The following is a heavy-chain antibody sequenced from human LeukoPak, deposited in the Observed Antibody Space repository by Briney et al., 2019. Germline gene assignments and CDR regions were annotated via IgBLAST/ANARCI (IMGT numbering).Heavy chain of an antibody. CDR2: IYYSGST. V-gene: IGHV4-61*05. Sequence: SETLSLTCTVSGGSISSSSYYWGWIRQPPGKGLEWIVYIYYSGSTNYNPSRKSRVTISVDTSKNQLSLKLSSVTAADTAVYYCARQAGTTGIFYWFDPWGQGTLVTVSS. J-gene: IGHJ5*02. CDR3: ARQAGTTGIFYWFDP. CDR1: GGSISSSSYY. D-gene: IGHD1-1*01.